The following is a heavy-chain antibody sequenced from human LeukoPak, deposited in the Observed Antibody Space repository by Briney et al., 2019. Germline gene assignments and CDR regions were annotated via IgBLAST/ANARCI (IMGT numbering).Heavy chain of an antibody. J-gene: IGHJ5*02. CDR3: ARDQGSGTSFDP. CDR1: GGSISSYY. Sequence: PSETLSLTCTVSGGSISSYYWSWVRQPPGKGLEWIGYIYYSGSTNYNPSLKSRVTISVDTSKNQFSLKLSSVTAADTAVYYCARDQGSGTSFDPWGQGTLVTVSS. CDR2: IYYSGST. V-gene: IGHV4-59*01.